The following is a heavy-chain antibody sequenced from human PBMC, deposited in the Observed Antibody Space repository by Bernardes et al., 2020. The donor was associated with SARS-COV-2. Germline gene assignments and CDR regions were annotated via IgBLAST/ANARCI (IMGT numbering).Heavy chain of an antibody. V-gene: IGHV3-23*01. CDR2: ISCSGCST. CDR1: GFTFSSYA. J-gene: IGHJ3*02. D-gene: IGHD2-2*01. CDR3: AKARFVDVVVPAASNEAFDI. Sequence: GGSLRLSCAASGFTFSSYAMSWVRQAPGKGLEWVSAISCSGCSTYYADSVKGRFTISRDNSKNTLYLQMNSLRAEDTAVYYCAKARFVDVVVPAASNEAFDIWSQGTMVTVSS.